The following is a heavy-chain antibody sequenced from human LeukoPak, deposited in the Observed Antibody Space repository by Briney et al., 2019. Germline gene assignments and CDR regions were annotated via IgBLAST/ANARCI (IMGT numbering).Heavy chain of an antibody. CDR1: GGSISSSTYY. V-gene: IGHV4-39*07. J-gene: IGHJ6*03. CDR3: AREGIYDFWSGYSYYYYYMDV. Sequence: SETLSLTCTVSGGSISSSTYYWGWIRQPPGTGLEWIGSIYYSGSTNYNPSLKSRVTISVDKSKNQFSLKLSSVTAADTAVYYCAREGIYDFWSGYSYYYYYMDVWGKGTTVTVSS. CDR2: IYYSGST. D-gene: IGHD3-3*01.